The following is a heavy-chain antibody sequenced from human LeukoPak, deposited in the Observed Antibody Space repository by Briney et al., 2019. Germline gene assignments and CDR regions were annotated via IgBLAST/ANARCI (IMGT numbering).Heavy chain of an antibody. J-gene: IGHJ4*02. CDR1: GFTFSSYG. D-gene: IGHD3-22*01. CDR2: ISYDGSNK. Sequence: GGSLRLSCAASGFTFSSYGMHWVRQAPGKGLEWVAVISYDGSNKYYADSVKGRFTISRDNSKNTLYLQMNSLRAEDTAVYYCAKGRYYYDSSGSIYFDYWGQGTLVTVSS. V-gene: IGHV3-30*18. CDR3: AKGRYYYDSSGSIYFDY.